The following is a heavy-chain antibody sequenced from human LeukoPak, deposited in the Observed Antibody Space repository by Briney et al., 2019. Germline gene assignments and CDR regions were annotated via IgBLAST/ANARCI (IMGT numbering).Heavy chain of an antibody. J-gene: IGHJ4*02. D-gene: IGHD5-18*01. CDR3: AREVNGGYSYGSDY. CDR2: INPNSGGT. CDR1: GYTFTGYY. V-gene: IGHV1-2*02. Sequence: ASVKVSCKASGYTFTGYYMHWVRQAPGQGLEWMGWINPNSGGTSYAQKFQGRVTMTRDTSISTAYMELSRLRSDDTAVYYCAREVNGGYSYGSDYWGQGTLSPSPQ.